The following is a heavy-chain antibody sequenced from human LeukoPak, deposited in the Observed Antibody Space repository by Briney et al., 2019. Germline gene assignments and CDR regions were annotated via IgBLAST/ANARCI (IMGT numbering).Heavy chain of an antibody. CDR1: GFTFSSYW. V-gene: IGHV3-7*01. Sequence: GGSLRLSCAASGFTFSSYWMSWVRQAPGKGLEWVANIKQDGSEKYYVDSVKGRFTISRDNAKNSLYLQMNSLRAEDTAVYYCARDHCSSTSCSLGENAFDIWGQGTMVTVSS. J-gene: IGHJ3*02. CDR3: ARDHCSSTSCSLGENAFDI. CDR2: IKQDGSEK. D-gene: IGHD2-2*01.